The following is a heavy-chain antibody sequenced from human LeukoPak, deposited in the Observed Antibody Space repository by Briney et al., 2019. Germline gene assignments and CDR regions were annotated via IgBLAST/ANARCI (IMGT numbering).Heavy chain of an antibody. Sequence: PGGSLRLSCAASGFSFSTYAMTWVRQAPGKGLEWVSGISGSGGTTYYADSVRGRFTVSRDNSKNTLYLQMNSLRAEDTAVYYCAKWAPYCSSTSCYITYWGQGTLVTVSS. V-gene: IGHV3-23*01. D-gene: IGHD2-2*02. CDR1: GFSFSTYA. J-gene: IGHJ4*02. CDR2: ISGSGGTT. CDR3: AKWAPYCSSTSCYITY.